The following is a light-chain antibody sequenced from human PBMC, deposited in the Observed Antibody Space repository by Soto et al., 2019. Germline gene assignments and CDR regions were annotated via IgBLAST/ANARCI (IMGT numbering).Light chain of an antibody. J-gene: IGLJ3*02. CDR3: TAYVGNAWV. Sequence: QSALTQPPSASGSPGQSVTISCTATSYVSWYQQHPGKAPKLLIYEVRKRPSGVPDRFYGSTSGNTTSLTVSGLQAEDEADYYCTAYVGNAWVFGGGTNVTVL. V-gene: IGLV2-8*01. CDR1: SY. CDR2: EVR.